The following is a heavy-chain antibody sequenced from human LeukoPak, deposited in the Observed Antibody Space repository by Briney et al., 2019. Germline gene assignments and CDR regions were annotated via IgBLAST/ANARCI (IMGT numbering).Heavy chain of an antibody. V-gene: IGHV4-34*01. CDR2: INHSGIT. Sequence: SETLSLTCTVYGGSFSGYYWSCIRQPPGKGLEWIGEINHSGITKYNPSLKSRVTISVDTSRNQFSLKLNSVTAADTAVYYCASFRWGIGFEYWGQGTLVTVSS. CDR3: ASFRWGIGFEY. J-gene: IGHJ4*02. CDR1: GGSFSGYY. D-gene: IGHD7-27*01.